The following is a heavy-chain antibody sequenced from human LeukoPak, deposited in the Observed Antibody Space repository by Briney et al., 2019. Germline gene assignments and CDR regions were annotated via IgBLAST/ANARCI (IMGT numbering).Heavy chain of an antibody. CDR3: ARVGEYCSSSSCHQKILHNWFDP. J-gene: IGHJ5*02. CDR1: GYTFTSYA. V-gene: IGHV7-4-1*02. CDR2: INTNTGNP. Sequence: GASVKVSCKASGYTFTSYAMNRVRQAPGQGLEWMGWINTNTGNPTYAQGFTGRFVFSLDTSVSTAYLQISSLKAEDTAVYYCARVGEYCSSSSCHQKILHNWFDPWGQGTLVTVSS. D-gene: IGHD2-2*01.